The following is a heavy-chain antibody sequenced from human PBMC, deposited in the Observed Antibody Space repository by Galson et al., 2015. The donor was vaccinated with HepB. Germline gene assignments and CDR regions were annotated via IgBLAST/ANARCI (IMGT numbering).Heavy chain of an antibody. D-gene: IGHD3-3*01. Sequence: SLRLSCAASGFTFSSYAMSWVRQAPGKGLEWVSAISGSGGSTYYADSVKGRFTISRDNSKNTLYLQMNSLRAEDTAVYYCAKSWNFGVVTFYGKDVWGQGTTVPDSS. CDR3: AKSWNFGVVTFYGKDV. J-gene: IGHJ6*02. CDR2: ISGSGGST. V-gene: IGHV3-23*01. CDR1: GFTFSSYA.